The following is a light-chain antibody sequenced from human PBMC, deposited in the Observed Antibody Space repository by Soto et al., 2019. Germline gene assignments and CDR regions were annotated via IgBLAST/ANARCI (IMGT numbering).Light chain of an antibody. Sequence: DIVMTHSPDFMAVCLGERATINCKSSQSSFDCSYDKKYLAWYQQKPGQPPKLLIYWATARESGVPDRFSGSGSETDSTLTISSMQAEDAAVYYCQQYYSLPLTFGPGTKVDIK. V-gene: IGKV4-1*01. CDR2: WAT. CDR3: QQYYSLPLT. J-gene: IGKJ3*01. CDR1: QSSFDCSYDKKY.